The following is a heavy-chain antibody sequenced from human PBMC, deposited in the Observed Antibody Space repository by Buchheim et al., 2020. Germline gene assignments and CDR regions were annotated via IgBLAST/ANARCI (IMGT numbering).Heavy chain of an antibody. V-gene: IGHV3-30*03. J-gene: IGHJ5*02. CDR2: ISFDGTNT. CDR3: VGGLLRSLEWLFVP. D-gene: IGHD3-3*01. CDR1: GSTFSNHG. Sequence: QVQLVESGGGVVQPGRSLRLSCAASGSTFSNHGMYWVRQAPGKGLQWVALISFDGTNTSYADSFMGRFTVSRDNSKNTLYLQMNSLRLEDTAVYYCVGGLLRSLEWLFVPWGQGT.